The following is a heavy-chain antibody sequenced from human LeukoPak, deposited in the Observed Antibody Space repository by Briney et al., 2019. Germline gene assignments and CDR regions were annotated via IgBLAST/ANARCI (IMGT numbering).Heavy chain of an antibody. CDR1: GYTFTTYA. V-gene: IGHV1-3*01. Sequence: ASVKVPCKASGYTFTTYAMHWVRQAPGQRLEWMGWINGDNGNTKYSQKFQGRVTITRDTSAYTAYMELRSLSSADTAVCFCARAPYDILTGYSLNWFDPWGQGTLVTVSS. CDR3: ARAPYDILTGYSLNWFDP. CDR2: INGDNGNT. D-gene: IGHD3-9*01. J-gene: IGHJ5*02.